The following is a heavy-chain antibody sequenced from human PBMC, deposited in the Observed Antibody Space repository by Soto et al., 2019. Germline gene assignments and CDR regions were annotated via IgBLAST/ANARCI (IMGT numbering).Heavy chain of an antibody. CDR2: IIPILGIA. J-gene: IGHJ3*02. D-gene: IGHD2-2*01. CDR3: ARDKDYAPAFDI. Sequence: ASVKVSCKASGGTFSSYTISWVRQAPGQGLEWMGRIIPILGIANYAQKFQGRVTITADKSTSTAYMELSSLRSEDTAVYYCARDKDYAPAFDIWGQGTMVTVSS. V-gene: IGHV1-69*04. CDR1: GGTFSSYT.